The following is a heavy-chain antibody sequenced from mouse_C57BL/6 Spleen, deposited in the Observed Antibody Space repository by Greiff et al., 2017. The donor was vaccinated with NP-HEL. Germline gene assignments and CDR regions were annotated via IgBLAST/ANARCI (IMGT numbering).Heavy chain of an antibody. J-gene: IGHJ4*01. Sequence: QVQLQQPGAELVKPGASVKMSCKASGYTFTSYWITWVKQRPRQGLEWIGDIYPGSGSTNYNEKFKSKATLTVDTSSSTAYMQLSSLTSEDSAVYYCARGGLGDYYAMDYWGQGTSVTVSS. V-gene: IGHV1-55*01. CDR1: GYTFTSYW. CDR2: IYPGSGST. CDR3: ARGGLGDYYAMDY.